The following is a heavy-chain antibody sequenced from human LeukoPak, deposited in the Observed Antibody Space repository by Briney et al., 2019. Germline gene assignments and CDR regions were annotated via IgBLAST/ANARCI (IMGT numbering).Heavy chain of an antibody. V-gene: IGHV3-23*01. Sequence: GGSLRLSCAASGFTFSSYAMSWVRQAPGKGLEWVSAISGSGGSTYYADSVKGRFTISRDNSKNTLYLQMNSLRAEDTAVYYCAKDLEVVGELYRGTKNFDYWGQGTLVTVSS. CDR3: AKDLEVVGELYRGTKNFDY. D-gene: IGHD3-10*01. CDR1: GFTFSSYA. J-gene: IGHJ4*02. CDR2: ISGSGGST.